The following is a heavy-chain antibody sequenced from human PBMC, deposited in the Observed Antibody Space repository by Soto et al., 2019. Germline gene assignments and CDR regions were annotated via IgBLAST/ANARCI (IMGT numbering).Heavy chain of an antibody. J-gene: IGHJ5*02. D-gene: IGHD4-4*01. CDR1: GYTFTSYD. CDR2: IIPIIGII. Sequence: SVKVSCKASGYTFTSYDINWVRQAPGQGLEWMGRIIPIIGIINYAQKFQGRVTISADKFTGTAYMELTGLRSDDTAVYYCAGDPDSHYNDSHASSYPWGQGTLVTVSS. V-gene: IGHV1-69*04. CDR3: AGDPDSHYNDSHASSYP.